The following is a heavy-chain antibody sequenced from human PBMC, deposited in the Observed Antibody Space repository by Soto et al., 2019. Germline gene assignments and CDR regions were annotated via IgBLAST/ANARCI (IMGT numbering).Heavy chain of an antibody. D-gene: IGHD2-2*01. V-gene: IGHV4-59*01. Sequence: SETLSLTCTVSGGSISSYYWSWIRQPPGKGLEWIGYIYYSGSTNYNPSLKSRVTISVDTSKNQFSLKLSSVTAADTAVYYCVRSRSSTSCYNDYWGQGTLVTVSS. CDR1: GGSISSYY. J-gene: IGHJ4*02. CDR3: VRSRSSTSCYNDY. CDR2: IYYSGST.